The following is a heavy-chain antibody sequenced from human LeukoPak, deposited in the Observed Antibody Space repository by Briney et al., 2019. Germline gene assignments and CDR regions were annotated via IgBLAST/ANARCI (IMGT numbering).Heavy chain of an antibody. CDR2: IYYSGST. Sequence: PSETLSLTCTVSGGSISSSSYYWGWIRQPPGKGLEWIGSIYYSGSTYYNPSLKSRVTISVDTSKNQFSLKLSSVTAADTGVYYCARANYDFWSGYPYYFDYWGQGTLVTVSS. V-gene: IGHV4-39*07. CDR3: ARANYDFWSGYPYYFDY. CDR1: GGSISSSSYY. J-gene: IGHJ4*02. D-gene: IGHD3-3*01.